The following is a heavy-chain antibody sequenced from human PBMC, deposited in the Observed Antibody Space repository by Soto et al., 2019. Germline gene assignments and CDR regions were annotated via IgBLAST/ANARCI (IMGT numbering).Heavy chain of an antibody. J-gene: IGHJ4*02. V-gene: IGHV3-23*01. Sequence: EVQLLESGGGLVQPGGSLRLSCSASGFTFTTYAMSWVRQAPGKGLEWVSTISGSADSTYYADSVKGRFTISRDNSKSTLYLQMNSLRAEDTAVYYCTKGVDAQSCSTFICLFYFDCWGQGTLVTVSS. D-gene: IGHD6-13*01. CDR3: TKGVDAQSCSTFICLFYFDC. CDR1: GFTFTTYA. CDR2: ISGSADST.